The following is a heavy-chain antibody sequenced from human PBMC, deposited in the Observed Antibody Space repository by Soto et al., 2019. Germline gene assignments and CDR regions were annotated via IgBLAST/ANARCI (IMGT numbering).Heavy chain of an antibody. V-gene: IGHV3-30*18. D-gene: IGHD6-6*01. J-gene: IGHJ6*02. CDR1: GFTFSSYG. CDR3: AKSSLSIAAPVPYYYGMDV. Sequence: GGSLRLSCAASGFTFSSYGMHWVRQALGKGLEWVAVISYDGSNKYYADSVKGRFTISRDNSKNTLYLQMNSLRAEDTAVYYCAKSSLSIAAPVPYYYGMDVWGQGSTVTVSS. CDR2: ISYDGSNK.